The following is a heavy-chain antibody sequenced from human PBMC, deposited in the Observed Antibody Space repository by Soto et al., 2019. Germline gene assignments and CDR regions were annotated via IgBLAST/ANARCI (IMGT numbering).Heavy chain of an antibody. CDR3: AKGLVGYVFGVQDYHYGMDV. J-gene: IGHJ6*02. D-gene: IGHD2-8*02. CDR2: ISYDGSNK. CDR1: RFTFSSYG. Sequence: QVQLVESGGGVVQPGRSLRLSCAASRFTFSSYGMHWVRQAPGKGLEWVAAISYDGSNKNYADSVKGRFTISRDNSKNTLYLQMYGLRGEDTAVYHCAKGLVGYVFGVQDYHYGMDVWGQGTTVTVSS. V-gene: IGHV3-30*18.